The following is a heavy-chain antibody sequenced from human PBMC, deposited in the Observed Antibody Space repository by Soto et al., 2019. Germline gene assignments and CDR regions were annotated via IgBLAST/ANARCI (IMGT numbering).Heavy chain of an antibody. CDR1: GVSVSSGSFY. V-gene: IGHV4-61*01. CDR2: GSYSGTT. CDR3: AKERTTGAHYALDY. Sequence: SETLSLTCTVSGVSVSSGSFYWAWIRQPPGKGLEWIGFGSYSGTTNYKPSLKSRVTISVDTSRSQISLKVSSLTAADTAVYFCAKERTTGAHYALDYWSQGTLVTVSS. D-gene: IGHD2-8*02. J-gene: IGHJ4*02.